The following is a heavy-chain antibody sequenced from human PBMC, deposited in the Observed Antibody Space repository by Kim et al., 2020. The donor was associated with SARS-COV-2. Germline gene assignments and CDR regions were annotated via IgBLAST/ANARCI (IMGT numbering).Heavy chain of an antibody. J-gene: IGHJ4*02. CDR3: ARRAPRGVLVDY. V-gene: IGHV4-34*01. Sequence: SETLSLTCAVYGGSFSGYYWSWIRQPPGKGLEWIGEINHSGSTNYNPSLKSRVTISVDTSKNQFYLKLSSVTAADTAVYYCARRAPRGVLVDYWGQGTLVTVSS. D-gene: IGHD3-10*01. CDR2: INHSGST. CDR1: GGSFSGYY.